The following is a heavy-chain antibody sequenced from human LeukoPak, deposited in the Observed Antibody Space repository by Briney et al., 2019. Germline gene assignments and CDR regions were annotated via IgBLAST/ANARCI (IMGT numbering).Heavy chain of an antibody. CDR3: ARAPRWLQRAFDI. V-gene: IGHV4-38-2*02. D-gene: IGHD5-24*01. CDR1: GYSISSGYY. Sequence: SETLSLTCTVSGYSISSGYYWGWIRQPPGKGLEWIGSIYHSGSTYYNPSLKSRVTISVDTSKNQFSLKLSSVTAADTAVYYCARAPRWLQRAFDIWGQGTMVTVSS. J-gene: IGHJ3*02. CDR2: IYHSGST.